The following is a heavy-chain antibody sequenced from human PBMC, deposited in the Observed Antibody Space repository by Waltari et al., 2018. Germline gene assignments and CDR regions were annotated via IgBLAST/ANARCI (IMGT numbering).Heavy chain of an antibody. V-gene: IGHV4-34*01. CDR2: INHSGST. J-gene: IGHJ4*02. CDR3: ARASGSSYHEYFDY. Sequence: QVQLQQWGAGLLKPSETLSLTCAVYGGSFSGYYWSWIRQPPGKGLEWIGEINHSGSTNYNPALKSRVTISVDTSKNQFSLKLSSVTAADTAVYYCARASGSSYHEYFDYWGQGTLVTVSS. D-gene: IGHD6-6*01. CDR1: GGSFSGYY.